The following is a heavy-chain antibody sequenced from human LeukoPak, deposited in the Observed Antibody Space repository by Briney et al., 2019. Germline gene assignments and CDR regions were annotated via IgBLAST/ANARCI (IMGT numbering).Heavy chain of an antibody. CDR1: GYTFTSYA. J-gene: IGHJ6*03. Sequence: AASVKVSCKASGYTFTSYAISWVRQAPGQGLEWMAWISTYNGNTNYAQNLQGRVTITTDSSTSTAYMELRSLRSDDTAVYYCARSSGRSPNRDYMDVWGKGTTVTISS. CDR3: ARSSGRSPNRDYMDV. CDR2: ISTYNGNT. V-gene: IGHV1-18*01. D-gene: IGHD1-14*01.